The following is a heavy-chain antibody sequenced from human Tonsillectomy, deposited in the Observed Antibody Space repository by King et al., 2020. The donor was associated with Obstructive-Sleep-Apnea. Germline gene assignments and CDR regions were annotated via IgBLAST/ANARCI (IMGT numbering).Heavy chain of an antibody. CDR3: ARDPLLITEAFDI. V-gene: IGHV7-4-1*02. D-gene: IGHD3-22*01. CDR2: INTNTGNP. J-gene: IGHJ3*02. Sequence: VQLVQSGSELKKPGASVKVSCKASGYSFTSYGMNWVRQAPGQGLEWMGWINTNTGNPTYAQGFTGRFVFSLGTSVSPAYLQISSLKAEDTAVYYCARDPLLITEAFDIWGQGTMVTVSS. CDR1: GYSFTSYG.